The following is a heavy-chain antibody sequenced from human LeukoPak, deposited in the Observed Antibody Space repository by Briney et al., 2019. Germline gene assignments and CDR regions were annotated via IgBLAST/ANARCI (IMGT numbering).Heavy chain of an antibody. D-gene: IGHD3-9*01. Sequence: ASVKVSCKASGYTFTSYYMHWVRQAPGQGLEWMGWINPNSGYTDYAQNFQGRVTMISDTSTTTTYMELSRLKSDDTAFYYCARGPSAILTGFPFDYWGQGTLVTVSS. CDR3: ARGPSAILTGFPFDY. V-gene: IGHV1-2*02. CDR1: GYTFTSYY. CDR2: INPNSGYT. J-gene: IGHJ4*02.